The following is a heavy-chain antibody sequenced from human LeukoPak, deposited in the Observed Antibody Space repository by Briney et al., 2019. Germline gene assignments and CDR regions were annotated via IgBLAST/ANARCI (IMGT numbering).Heavy chain of an antibody. CDR3: ARHKLGEQWLVPPGYFDY. CDR2: IYYSGST. V-gene: IGHV4-59*08. Sequence: PSETLSLTCTVSGGSISSYYWSWIRQPPGKGLEWIGYIYYSGSTNYNPSLKSRVTISVDTSKNQFSLKLSSVTAADTAVYYCARHKLGEQWLVPPGYFDYWGQGTLVTVSS. CDR1: GGSISSYY. D-gene: IGHD6-19*01. J-gene: IGHJ4*02.